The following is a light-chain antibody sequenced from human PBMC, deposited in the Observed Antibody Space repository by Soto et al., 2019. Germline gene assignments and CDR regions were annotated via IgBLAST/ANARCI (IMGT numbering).Light chain of an antibody. V-gene: IGLV1-44*01. CDR3: AAWDDSLYGLV. Sequence: QAVVTQPPSTSGTPGQRVTISCSGSNTNVGVNPVNWYQQFPGTAPRLLIYTNDQRPSGVPGRFSGSKSGTTASLDISGLQSDDEADYYCAAWDDSLYGLVFGGGTQLTVL. CDR1: NTNVGVNP. J-gene: IGLJ2*01. CDR2: TND.